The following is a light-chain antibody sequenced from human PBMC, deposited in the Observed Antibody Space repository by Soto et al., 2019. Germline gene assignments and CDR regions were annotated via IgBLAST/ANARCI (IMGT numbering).Light chain of an antibody. Sequence: DIQMTQSPSTPSASVGDRVTITCRASQSISSWLAWYQQKPGKAPKLLIYKASSLQSGVPSRFSGSGSGTEFNLTISSLQPDDFATYYCQQYNPYSSTFGQGTKLEIK. CDR2: KAS. J-gene: IGKJ2*01. V-gene: IGKV1-5*03. CDR1: QSISSW. CDR3: QQYNPYSST.